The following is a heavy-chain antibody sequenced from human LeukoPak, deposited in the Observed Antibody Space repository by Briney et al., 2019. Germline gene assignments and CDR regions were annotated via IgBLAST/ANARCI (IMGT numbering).Heavy chain of an antibody. Sequence: RASVKVSCTASGYTFTGYYMHWVRQAPGQGLEWMGWINPNSGGTNYAQKFQGRVTMNRDTSISTAYMELSRLRSDDTAGECCGTYLHPGYCICCSSHFGEGDLWGKGNLDTVSS. D-gene: IGHD2-2*03. CDR1: GYTFTGYY. CDR2: INPNSGGT. V-gene: IGHV1-2*02. CDR3: GTYLHPGYCICCSSHFGEGDL. J-gene: IGHJ1*01.